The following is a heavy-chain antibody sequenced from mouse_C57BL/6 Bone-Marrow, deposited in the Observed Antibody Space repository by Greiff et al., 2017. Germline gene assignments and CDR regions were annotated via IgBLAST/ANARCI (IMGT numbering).Heavy chain of an antibody. J-gene: IGHJ4*01. D-gene: IGHD1-1*01. CDR1: GYTFTNYW. Sequence: QVQLQQSGAELVRPGTSVKMSCKASGYTFTNYWIGWAKQRPGHGLEWIGDIYPGGGYTNYNEKFKGKATLTADKSSSTAYMQSSSLTSEDSAIYYCARGYGSSYYAMDYWGQGTSVTVSS. V-gene: IGHV1-63*01. CDR3: ARGYGSSYYAMDY. CDR2: IYPGGGYT.